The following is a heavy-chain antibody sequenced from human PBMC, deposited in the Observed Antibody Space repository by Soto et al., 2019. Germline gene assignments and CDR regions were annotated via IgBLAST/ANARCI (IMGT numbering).Heavy chain of an antibody. CDR2: IDYSGDT. V-gene: IGHV4-31*11. CDR1: GYAISRGGYY. D-gene: IGHD2-15*01. Sequence: QVQLQESGPGRVRPSQSLSLICDVSGYAISRGGYYWSWLRQVPGKGLEWIGSIDYSGDTCYNPSLESRVTISVHPSKHPFFLSLSIVTAADTALFYCARDGGSLNWYFDLWGRCTLVTVSS. J-gene: IGHJ2*01. CDR3: ARDGGSLNWYFDL.